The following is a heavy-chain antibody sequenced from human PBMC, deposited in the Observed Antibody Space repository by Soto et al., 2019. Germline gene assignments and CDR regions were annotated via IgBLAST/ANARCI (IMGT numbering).Heavy chain of an antibody. Sequence: GSLRLSCEASGFTFSSYGMHWVRQAPGKGLEWVAVISYDGSNKYYADSVEGRFTISRDNSKNTLYLQMNSLRAEDTAVYYCAKVQTYYYGSGLEDAFDIWGQGTMVTVSS. CDR2: ISYDGSNK. D-gene: IGHD3-10*01. V-gene: IGHV3-30*18. CDR3: AKVQTYYYGSGLEDAFDI. CDR1: GFTFSSYG. J-gene: IGHJ3*02.